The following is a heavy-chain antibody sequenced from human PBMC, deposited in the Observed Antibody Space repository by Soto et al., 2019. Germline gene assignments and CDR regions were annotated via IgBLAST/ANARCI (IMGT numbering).Heavy chain of an antibody. CDR3: ARVGADFWSGSHPLFFDY. J-gene: IGHJ4*02. CDR2: IYYSGST. CDR1: GGSISSGDYY. Sequence: SETLSLTCTVSGGSISSGDYYWSWIRQPPGKGLEWIGYIYYSGSTYYNPSLKSRVTISVDTSKNQFSLKLSSVTAADTAVYYCARVGADFWSGSHPLFFDYWGQGTLVTVSS. D-gene: IGHD3-3*01. V-gene: IGHV4-30-4*01.